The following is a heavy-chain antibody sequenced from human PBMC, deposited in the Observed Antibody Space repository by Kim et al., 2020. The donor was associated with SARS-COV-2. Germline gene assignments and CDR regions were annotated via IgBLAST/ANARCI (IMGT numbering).Heavy chain of an antibody. CDR2: INAGTGNT. Sequence: ASVKVSCKASGYTFSNYAIHWVRQAPGQRFEWMGWINAGTGNTRYSQKLQGRVTITRDTSATTAYMELSSLRSEDTAVYYCARDLGYSQYYFDYWGQGTLVTVSS. CDR1: GYTFSNYA. D-gene: IGHD5-18*01. V-gene: IGHV1-3*01. CDR3: ARDLGYSQYYFDY. J-gene: IGHJ4*02.